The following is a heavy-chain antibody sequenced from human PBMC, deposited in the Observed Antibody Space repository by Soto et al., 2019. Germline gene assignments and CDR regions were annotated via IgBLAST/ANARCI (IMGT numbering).Heavy chain of an antibody. J-gene: IGHJ5*02. CDR2: ISAYNGNT. Sequence: GASVKVSCKASGYTFTSYGISWVRQAPGQGLEWMGWISAYNGNTNYAQKLQGRVTMTTDTSTSTAYMELRRLRSDDTAVYYCARMGDIVVVTAGWFDPWGQGTLVTVSS. D-gene: IGHD2-21*02. CDR3: ARMGDIVVVTAGWFDP. V-gene: IGHV1-18*01. CDR1: GYTFTSYG.